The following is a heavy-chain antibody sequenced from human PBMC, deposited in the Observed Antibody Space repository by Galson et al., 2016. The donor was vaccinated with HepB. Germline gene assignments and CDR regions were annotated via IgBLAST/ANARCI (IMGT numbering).Heavy chain of an antibody. J-gene: IGHJ4*02. CDR1: GGPLRSYY. CDR3: ARGHRYYYDIGYFDY. D-gene: IGHD3-22*01. CDR2: VYFTGTT. V-gene: IGHV4-59*01. Sequence: SETLSLTCNVSGGPLRSYYWNWIRQPPGKGLEWLGYVYFTGTTNYTPSLKTRVTISADTSKNQFSLKVDSLTAADTAVYYCARGHRYYYDIGYFDYWGQGILVTVSS.